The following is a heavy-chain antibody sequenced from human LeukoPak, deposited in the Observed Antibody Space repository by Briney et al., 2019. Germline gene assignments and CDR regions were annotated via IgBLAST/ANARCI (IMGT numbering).Heavy chain of an antibody. CDR3: AKGGYTTWFDP. J-gene: IGHJ5*02. CDR2: IRSNGGVT. D-gene: IGHD2-15*01. V-gene: IGHV3-23*01. CDR1: GFTFREYS. Sequence: GGSLRLSCAASGFTFREYSMSWVRQAPGKGLEWVSNIRSNGGVTYYTDSVKGRFTISRDNSKNTLYLEMNSLRAEDTAVYYCAKGGYTTWFDPWGQGTLVTVSS.